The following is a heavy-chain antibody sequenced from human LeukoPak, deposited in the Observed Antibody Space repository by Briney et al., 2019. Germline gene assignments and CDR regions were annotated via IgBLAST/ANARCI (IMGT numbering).Heavy chain of an antibody. D-gene: IGHD4-23*01. CDR3: AKDLRLSVGTSPFDY. J-gene: IGHJ4*02. CDR1: GFTFSTYA. V-gene: IGHV3-23*01. Sequence: GGSLRLSCAASGFTFSTYAMAWVRQAPGKGLEWVSAFSNSGETHYADSVKGRFTISRDNSKNTLYLRMNSLRADDTALYYCAKDLRLSVGTSPFDYWGQGTLVTVSS. CDR2: FSNSGET.